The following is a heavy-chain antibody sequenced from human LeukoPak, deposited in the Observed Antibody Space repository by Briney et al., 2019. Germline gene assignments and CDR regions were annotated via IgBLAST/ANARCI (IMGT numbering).Heavy chain of an antibody. CDR2: IYYSGST. D-gene: IGHD3-3*01. CDR1: GGSISSYY. CDR3: ARDGDWYFEL. V-gene: IGHV4-59*01. J-gene: IGHJ2*01. Sequence: SETLSLTCTVSGGSISSYYWSWIRQPPGKGLEWIGYIYYSGSTNYNPSLKSRVTISVDTSKNQFSLKLSSVTAADTAVYYCARDGDWYFELWGRGTLVTVSS.